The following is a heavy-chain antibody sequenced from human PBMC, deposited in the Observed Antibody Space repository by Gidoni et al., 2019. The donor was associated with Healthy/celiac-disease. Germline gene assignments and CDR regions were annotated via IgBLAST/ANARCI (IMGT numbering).Heavy chain of an antibody. CDR2: IYPGDSDT. J-gene: IGHJ6*02. CDR1: GYSFTSYW. V-gene: IGHV5-51*01. Sequence: EVQLVQSGAEVQKPGESLKISCTGSGYSFTSYWIGWVRQMPGKGLEWMGIIYPGDSDTRYSPSFQGKVTISADKSISTAYLQWSSLKASDTAMYYCARFALGRYYYYYGMDVWGQGTTVTVSS. CDR3: ARFALGRYYYYYGMDV.